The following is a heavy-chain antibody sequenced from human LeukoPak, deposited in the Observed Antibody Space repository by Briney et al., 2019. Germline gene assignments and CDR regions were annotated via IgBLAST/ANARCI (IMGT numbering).Heavy chain of an antibody. Sequence: SGGSLRLSCAASGFTFSSYGMHWVRQAPGKGLEWVAVISYDGSNKYYADSVKGRFTISRDNSKNTLYLQMNSLRAEDTAEYYCAKGIEVVPAATYGWFDPWGQGTLVTVSS. CDR2: ISYDGSNK. V-gene: IGHV3-30*18. CDR1: GFTFSSYG. D-gene: IGHD2-2*01. J-gene: IGHJ5*02. CDR3: AKGIEVVPAATYGWFDP.